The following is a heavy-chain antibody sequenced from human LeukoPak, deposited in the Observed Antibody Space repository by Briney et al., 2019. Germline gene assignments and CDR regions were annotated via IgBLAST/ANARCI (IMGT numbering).Heavy chain of an antibody. V-gene: IGHV4-4*07. CDR1: GGSISSYY. D-gene: IGHD6-13*01. Sequence: SETLSLTCTVSGGSISSYYWSWIRQPAGKRLEWIGRTYTSGSTNYNPSLKSRVTISVDTSKNQFSLKLTSVTAADTAMYYCARTSSSWLWGQGTLVTVSS. CDR2: TYTSGST. CDR3: ARTSSSWL. J-gene: IGHJ4*02.